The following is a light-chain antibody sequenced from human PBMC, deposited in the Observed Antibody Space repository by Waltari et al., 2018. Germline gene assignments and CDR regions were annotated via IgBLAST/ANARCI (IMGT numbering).Light chain of an antibody. V-gene: IGLV1-44*01. CDR2: RND. CDR3: AAWDDRMNGHWV. CDR1: SSNIGDNV. J-gene: IGLJ3*02. Sequence: QSVLTQPPSASGTPGQRVTISCSGSSSNIGDNVVNWYQQLPGKAPKLLIYRNDQRPSGAPDRFSASKSGTSASLASSGRQSEDEADYYFAAWDDRMNGHWVFGGGTKVTVL.